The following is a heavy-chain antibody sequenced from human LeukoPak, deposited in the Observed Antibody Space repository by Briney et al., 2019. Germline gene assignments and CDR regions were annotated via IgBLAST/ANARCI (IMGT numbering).Heavy chain of an antibody. CDR3: ASSSWSSEYFHY. V-gene: IGHV3-66*01. CDR1: GFTFSNAW. J-gene: IGHJ1*01. CDR2: FYSGGST. Sequence: PGGSLRLSCAASGFTFSNAWMSWVRQAPGKGLEWVSVFYSGGSTRYADSVKGRFTISRDNSKNTLYLQLNSLRAEDTAVYFCASSSWSSEYFHYWGQGTLVTVSS. D-gene: IGHD6-13*01.